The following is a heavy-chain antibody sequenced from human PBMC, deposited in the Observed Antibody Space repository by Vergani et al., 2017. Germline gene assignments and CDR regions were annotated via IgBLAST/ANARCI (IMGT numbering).Heavy chain of an antibody. CDR1: GFTLSNYD. V-gene: IGHV3-30*02. CDR2: IQFDGSNQ. J-gene: IGHJ4*02. CDR3: AKHFRGWGIDY. Sequence: QVQLVESGGGVVQRGGSLRLSCVTSGFTLSNYDMQWIRQGPGKGLEFVAFIQFDGSNQYYADSVKGRITLSRDFSKNTLYLQMNSLRTDDTATYYCAKHFRGWGIDYGGQGTQVIVSS. D-gene: IGHD3-16*01.